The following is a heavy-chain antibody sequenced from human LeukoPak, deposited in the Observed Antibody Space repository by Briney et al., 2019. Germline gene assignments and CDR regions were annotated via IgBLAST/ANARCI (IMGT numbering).Heavy chain of an antibody. D-gene: IGHD3-10*01. CDR2: ISYDGSNK. Sequence: GRSLRLSCAASGFTFSSYGMHWVRQAPGKGLEWVAVISYDGSNKYYADSVKGRFTISRDNSKNTLYLQMNSLRAEDTAVYYCATVNSWFGESHPWGQGTLVTVSS. CDR3: ATVNSWFGESHP. V-gene: IGHV3-30*03. CDR1: GFTFSSYG. J-gene: IGHJ5*02.